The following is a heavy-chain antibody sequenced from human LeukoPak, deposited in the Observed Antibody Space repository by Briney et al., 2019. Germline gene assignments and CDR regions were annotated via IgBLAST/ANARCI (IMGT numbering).Heavy chain of an antibody. J-gene: IGHJ4*02. CDR1: GFTFSSYW. D-gene: IGHD6-19*01. Sequence: GGSLRLSCAASGFTFSSYWMHWVRQAPGRGLVWVSRVNPQGSETSYADSVRGRFTISRDNAKDALHLQMDNLRAEDTAVYYCARARWSSTGWFFGYWGQGTLVTVSS. CDR3: ARARWSSTGWFFGY. V-gene: IGHV3-74*01. CDR2: VNPQGSET.